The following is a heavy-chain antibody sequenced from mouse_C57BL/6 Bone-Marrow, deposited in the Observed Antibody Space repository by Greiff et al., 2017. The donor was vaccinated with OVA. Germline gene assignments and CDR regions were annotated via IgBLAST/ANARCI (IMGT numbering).Heavy chain of an antibody. CDR2: IYPRSGNT. CDR3: ARLYDGYPYWYFDV. D-gene: IGHD2-3*01. Sequence: QVQLQQSGAELARPGASVKLSCKASGYTFTSYGISWVKQRTGQGLEWIGEIYPRSGNTYYNEKFKGKATLTADKSSSTAYMELRSLTSEDSAVDFCARLYDGYPYWYFDVWGTGTTVTVSS. J-gene: IGHJ1*03. CDR1: GYTFTSYG. V-gene: IGHV1-81*01.